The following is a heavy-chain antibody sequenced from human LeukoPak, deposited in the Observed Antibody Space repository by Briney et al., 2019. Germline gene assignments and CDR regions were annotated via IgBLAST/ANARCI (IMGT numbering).Heavy chain of an antibody. J-gene: IGHJ2*01. CDR1: GFTFSSSW. CDR2: MNGDGRTI. CDR3: ARAGNYYFDL. D-gene: IGHD1-7*01. Sequence: GGSLRLSCAASGFTFSSSWMHWVRHGPGKGLVWVARMNGDGRTINYADSVKGRFTISRDNAKNTLYLQMNSLKAEDAAVYYCARAGNYYFDLWGRGTLVTVSS. V-gene: IGHV3-74*01.